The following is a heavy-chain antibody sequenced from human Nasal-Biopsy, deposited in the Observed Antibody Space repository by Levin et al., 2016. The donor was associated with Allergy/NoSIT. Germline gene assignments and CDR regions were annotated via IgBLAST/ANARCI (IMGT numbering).Heavy chain of an antibody. CDR2: ITNGGGST. Sequence: GESLKISCVASGFTFMNYAMTWVRQAPGKGPEWVSAITNGGGSTYYADFVKGRFTISRDNSQNTLYLQMNSLRVEDTAVYYCAKVGGGHCNNPSCYEWSDAPWFFQFWGQGTMVTVSS. CDR1: GFTFMNYA. J-gene: IGHJ1*01. V-gene: IGHV3-23*01. D-gene: IGHD2-2*03. CDR3: AKVGGGHCNNPSCYEWSDAPWFFQF.